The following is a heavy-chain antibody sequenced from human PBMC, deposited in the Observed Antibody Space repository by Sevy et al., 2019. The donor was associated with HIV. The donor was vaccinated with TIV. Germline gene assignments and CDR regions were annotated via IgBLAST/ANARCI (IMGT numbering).Heavy chain of an antibody. J-gene: IGHJ6*02. D-gene: IGHD3-9*01. V-gene: IGHV3-30*04. Sequence: GGSLRLSCAASGFTFSSYAMHWVRQAPGKGLEWVAVISYDGSNKYYADSVKGRFTISRDNSKNTLYLQMNSLRAEDTAVYYCARGDDILTGYYFRFPQLEMYGMDVWGQGTTVTVSS. CDR1: GFTFSSYA. CDR2: ISYDGSNK. CDR3: ARGDDILTGYYFRFPQLEMYGMDV.